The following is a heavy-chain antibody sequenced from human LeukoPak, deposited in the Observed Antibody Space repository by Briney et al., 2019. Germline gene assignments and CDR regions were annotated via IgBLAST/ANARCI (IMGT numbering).Heavy chain of an antibody. CDR3: ATISVGATKDFDY. D-gene: IGHD1-26*01. J-gene: IGHJ4*02. Sequence: GGSLRLSCAASRFTFSTYGMHWVRQAPGKGLVWVSRINSDGSSTSYADSVKGRFTISRDNAKNTLYLQMNSLRAEDTAVYYCATISVGATKDFDYWGQGTLVTVSS. V-gene: IGHV3-74*01. CDR1: RFTFSTYG. CDR2: INSDGSST.